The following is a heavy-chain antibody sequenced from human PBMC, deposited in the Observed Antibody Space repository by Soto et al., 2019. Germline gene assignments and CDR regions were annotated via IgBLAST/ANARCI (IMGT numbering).Heavy chain of an antibody. Sequence: QVQLVQSGAEVKKPGSSVKVSCKASGGTFSSYAISWVRQAPGQGLEWMGGIIPIFGTANYAQKFQGRVTITADESTSTAYMELSSLRSEDTAVYYCAREVTIFGVVKSTGWFDPWGQGTLVTVSS. D-gene: IGHD3-3*01. CDR1: GGTFSSYA. J-gene: IGHJ5*02. CDR2: IIPIFGTA. V-gene: IGHV1-69*12. CDR3: AREVTIFGVVKSTGWFDP.